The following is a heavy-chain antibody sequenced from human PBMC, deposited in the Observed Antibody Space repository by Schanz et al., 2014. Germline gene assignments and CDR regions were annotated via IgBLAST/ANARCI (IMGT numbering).Heavy chain of an antibody. D-gene: IGHD2-21*02. CDR1: TFTFDHYA. CDR3: AKDLGVDCGDGCFNWYFDL. J-gene: IGHJ2*01. CDR2: VSSRSDEI. Sequence: EVQLLESGGGLVQPGGSLRLSCSASTFTFDHYAMTWVRQAPGKGLEWVAAVSSRSDEIKYADSVRGRFTISRDNSRSTMYLQMNSQRAEDTAVYFCAKDLGVDCGDGCFNWYFDLWGRGTRVTVSS. V-gene: IGHV3-23*05.